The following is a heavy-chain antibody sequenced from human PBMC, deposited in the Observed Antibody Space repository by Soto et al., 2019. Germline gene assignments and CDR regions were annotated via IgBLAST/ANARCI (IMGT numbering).Heavy chain of an antibody. CDR1: GFSFNRSGMS. D-gene: IGHD3-9*01. Sequence: SGPTLVNPTQTLTLTCTFSGFSFNRSGMSVGWIRQPPGKGLEWLALIYWDGDKRYSPSLKTRLAISKDASRSQVVLTMTDLDPVDTATYYCAHGGYYDILTGYYPLRPFDYWGQGTLVTVSS. V-gene: IGHV2-5*02. CDR2: IYWDGDK. CDR3: AHGGYYDILTGYYPLRPFDY. J-gene: IGHJ4*02.